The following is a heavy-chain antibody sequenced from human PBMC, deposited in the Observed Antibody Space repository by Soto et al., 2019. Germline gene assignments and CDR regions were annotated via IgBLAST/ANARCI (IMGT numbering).Heavy chain of an antibody. CDR3: ARDLTYKAVTTPPGY. CDR2: INAGNGNT. J-gene: IGHJ4*01. D-gene: IGHD4-4*01. Sequence: ASVKVSCKASGYTFTSYAMHWVRQAPGQRLEWMGWINAGNGNTKYSQKFQGRVTITRDTSASTAYMELSSLRSEDTAVYYCARDLTYKAVTTPPGYWGHGSLVTVSS. CDR1: GYTFTSYA. V-gene: IGHV1-3*01.